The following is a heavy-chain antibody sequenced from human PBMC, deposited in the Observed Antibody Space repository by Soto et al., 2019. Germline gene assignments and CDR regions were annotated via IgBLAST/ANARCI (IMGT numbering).Heavy chain of an antibody. CDR2: IIPIFGTA. D-gene: IGHD3-16*02. CDR1: GGTFSSYA. CDR3: ARGTSASLGEVSAPSGDY. J-gene: IGHJ4*02. V-gene: IGHV1-69*12. Sequence: QVQLVQSGAEVKKPGSSVKVSCKASGGTFSSYAISWVRQAPGQGLEWMGGIIPIFGTANYAQKFQGRVTITADESPRTDYMGQRSLRSEDTAVYYCARGTSASLGEVSAPSGDYWGQGPLVTVSS.